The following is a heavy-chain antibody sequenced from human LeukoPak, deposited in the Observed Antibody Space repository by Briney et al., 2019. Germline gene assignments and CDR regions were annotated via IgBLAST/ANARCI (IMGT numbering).Heavy chain of an antibody. CDR2: VSTTGST. CDR1: GVSISTYS. Sequence: SETLSLTCTVSGVSISTYSWTWIRQPAGRGLEWIGRVSTTGSTDYNPFLKSRVTMSVDTSKNQFFLKLSSVTAADTAIYFCASSMVRGLYYFHYWGQGTLVTVSS. V-gene: IGHV4-4*07. J-gene: IGHJ4*02. D-gene: IGHD3-10*01. CDR3: ASSMVRGLYYFHY.